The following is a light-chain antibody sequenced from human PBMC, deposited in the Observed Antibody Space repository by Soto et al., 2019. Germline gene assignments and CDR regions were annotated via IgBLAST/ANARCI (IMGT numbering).Light chain of an antibody. Sequence: EILMTQSPATLSVSPWDIATLSCRASQSVSNNLSWFQQRPGQAPRLLIYGASSRATGIPARFSGSGSGTQFTLTISSLQSEDFAVYYCQQYDDWPRTFGQGTKVDIK. V-gene: IGKV3-15*01. J-gene: IGKJ1*01. CDR3: QQYDDWPRT. CDR1: QSVSNN. CDR2: GAS.